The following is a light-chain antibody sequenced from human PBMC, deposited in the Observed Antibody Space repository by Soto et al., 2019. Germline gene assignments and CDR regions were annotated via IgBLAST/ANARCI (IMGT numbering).Light chain of an antibody. Sequence: EIVLTQSPGTLSLSPGEGATLSCRASQSVSSSYLAWYQQKPGQAPRLLIYGASSRATGIPGRFSGSGSGTDFTLTISRLEPEDFAVYYCQQYGSSPRGFGQGTKLEIK. CDR3: QQYGSSPRG. J-gene: IGKJ2*01. CDR1: QSVSSSY. V-gene: IGKV3-20*01. CDR2: GAS.